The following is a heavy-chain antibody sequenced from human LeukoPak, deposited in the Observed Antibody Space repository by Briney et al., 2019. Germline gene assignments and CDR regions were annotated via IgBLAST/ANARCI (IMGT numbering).Heavy chain of an antibody. J-gene: IGHJ5*02. CDR2: ISSSSSTI. V-gene: IGHV3-48*02. CDR3: ASQYSSSWYWFDP. Sequence: QSGGSLRLSCAASGFTCSSYSMNWVRQAPGKGLEWVSYISSSSSTIYYADSVKGRFTISRDNAKNSLYLQMNSLRDEDTAVYYCASQYSSSWYWFDPWGQGTRVTVSS. D-gene: IGHD6-13*01. CDR1: GFTCSSYS.